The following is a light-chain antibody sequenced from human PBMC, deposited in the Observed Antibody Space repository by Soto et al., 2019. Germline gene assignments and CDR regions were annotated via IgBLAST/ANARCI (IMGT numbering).Light chain of an antibody. CDR3: AAWDDSLNGPV. V-gene: IGLV1-44*01. Sequence: QPVLTQPPSVSGTPGQRVTISCSGSRSNIAANTVNWYQQFPGTAPKLLIYSNNQRPSGVPDRFSGSKSGTSASLAISGLQSVDESDYYCAAWDDSLNGPVFGGGTKLTVL. CDR1: RSNIAANT. J-gene: IGLJ3*02. CDR2: SNN.